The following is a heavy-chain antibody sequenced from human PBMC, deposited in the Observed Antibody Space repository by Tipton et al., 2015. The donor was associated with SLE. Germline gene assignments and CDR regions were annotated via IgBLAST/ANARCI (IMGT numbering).Heavy chain of an antibody. CDR1: NGSIGSDY. CDR2: IYYSGTT. J-gene: IGHJ5*02. CDR3: ARLPTGFPNWFDP. D-gene: IGHD4-17*01. Sequence: TLSLTCSVSNGSIGSDYWTWIRQPPGKGLEWIGYIYYSGTTYYNPSLRSRVTISVDTSKNQFSLKLSSVTAADTAVYYCARLPTGFPNWFDPWGQGTLVTVSS. V-gene: IGHV4-59*04.